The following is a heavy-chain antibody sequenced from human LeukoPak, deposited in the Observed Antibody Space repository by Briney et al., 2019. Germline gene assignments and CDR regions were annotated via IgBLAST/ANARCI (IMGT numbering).Heavy chain of an antibody. CDR2: INPNSGGT. V-gene: IGHV1-2*02. CDR3: ARDSGSYYNFDY. CDR1: GYTFTGYY. D-gene: IGHD3-10*01. Sequence: GASVKVSCKASGYTFTGYYMHWVRQAPGQGLEWMGWINPNSGGTNYPQKFQGRVTMTRDTSISTAYMELSRLRSDDTAVYYCARDSGSYYNFDYWGQGTLVTVSS. J-gene: IGHJ4*02.